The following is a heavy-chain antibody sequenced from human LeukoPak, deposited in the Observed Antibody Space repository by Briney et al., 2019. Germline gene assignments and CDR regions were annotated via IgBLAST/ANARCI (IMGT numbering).Heavy chain of an antibody. CDR3: AREVADGYNQRYFDY. Sequence: PSGTLSLTCAVSGASISSSNWWSWVRQPPGQGLEWIGEIYHSGSTNYNPSLKSRVTISVDKSKNQFSLKLSSVTAADTAVYYCAREVADGYNQRYFDYWGQGTLVTVSS. J-gene: IGHJ4*02. V-gene: IGHV4-4*02. CDR1: GASISSSNW. D-gene: IGHD5-24*01. CDR2: IYHSGST.